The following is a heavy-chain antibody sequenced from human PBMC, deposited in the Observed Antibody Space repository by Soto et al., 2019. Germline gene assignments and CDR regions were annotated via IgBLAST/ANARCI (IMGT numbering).Heavy chain of an antibody. CDR3: ARQVAGVDTAMGY. J-gene: IGHJ4*02. CDR2: IYPGDSDT. D-gene: IGHD5-18*01. Sequence: EVQLVQSGAEVKKPWESLKISCKGSGYSFTSYWIGWVRQMPGKGLEWMGNIYPGDSDTSYSPSFQGQVTISADKSISTAYLQWSSLKASDTAMYYCARQVAGVDTAMGYWGQGTLVTVSS. CDR1: GYSFTSYW. V-gene: IGHV5-51*01.